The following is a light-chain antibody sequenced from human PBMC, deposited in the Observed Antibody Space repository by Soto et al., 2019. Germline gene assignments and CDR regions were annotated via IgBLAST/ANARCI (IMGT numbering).Light chain of an antibody. V-gene: IGLV2-23*01. CDR3: CSYASRVI. Sequence: QLVLTQPASVSGSPGQSITISCTGTSSDFGSYNLVSWYHQHPGKAPKLMVYEGNKRPSGVSNRFSGSKSGHTASLTISGLQAEDEADYYCCSYASRVIFGGGTKLTVL. CDR1: SSDFGSYNL. CDR2: EGN. J-gene: IGLJ2*01.